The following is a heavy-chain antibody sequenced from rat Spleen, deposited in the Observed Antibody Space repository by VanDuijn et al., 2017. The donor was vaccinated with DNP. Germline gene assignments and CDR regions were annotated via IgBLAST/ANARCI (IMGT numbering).Heavy chain of an antibody. CDR1: GFTFSDYA. J-gene: IGHJ4*01. CDR3: ATGLGPYAMDA. Sequence: EVQLVESGGGLVQPGNSLKLSCAASGFTFSDYAMAWVRQSPKKGLEWVATIIYDGSSTYYRDSVKGRFTISRDNAKSTLYLQMDSLRSEDTATYYCATGLGPYAMDAWGQGTSVTVSS. CDR2: IIYDGSST. D-gene: IGHD4-1*01. V-gene: IGHV5S10*01.